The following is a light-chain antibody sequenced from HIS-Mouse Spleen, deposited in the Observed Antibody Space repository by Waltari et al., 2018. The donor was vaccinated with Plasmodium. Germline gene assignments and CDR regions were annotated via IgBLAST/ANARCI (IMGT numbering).Light chain of an antibody. V-gene: IGKV3-15*01. CDR2: GAS. J-gene: IGKJ3*01. Sequence: EIVMTQSPATLSVSPGERATLSCRASQSVSSNLAWYQQKPGQTPRLLIYGASTRATGIPARVIGSGSGTEFTLTISSLQSEDFAVYYCQQYNNWPFTFGPGTKVDIK. CDR1: QSVSSN. CDR3: QQYNNWPFT.